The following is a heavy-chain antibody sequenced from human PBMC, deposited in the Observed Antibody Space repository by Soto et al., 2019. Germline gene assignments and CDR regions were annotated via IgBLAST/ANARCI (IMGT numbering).Heavy chain of an antibody. CDR3: ARDQGITYCGGDCYSDLYFDL. D-gene: IGHD2-21*01. Sequence: QVQLVQSGAEVKEPGASVKVSCRASGYTFTTYAIHWVRQAPGQRLEWMGWLNPGNGNTKYPQKFQVRVTIIRDTSASTVYMFLSSLRSEDTAVYYCARDQGITYCGGDCYSDLYFDLWGRGTRVTVSS. CDR2: LNPGNGNT. J-gene: IGHJ2*01. CDR1: GYTFTTYA. V-gene: IGHV1-3*01.